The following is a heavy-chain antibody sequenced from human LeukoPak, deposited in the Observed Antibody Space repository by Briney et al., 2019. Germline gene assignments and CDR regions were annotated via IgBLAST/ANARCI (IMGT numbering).Heavy chain of an antibody. Sequence: ASVKVSCKASGYTFTSYGISWVRQAPGQGLEWMGWISAYNGNTNYAQKLQGRVTMTTDTSTSTAYMELRSLRSDDTAVYYCARVMATNEQNWFDPWGQGTLVTVSS. D-gene: IGHD5-24*01. J-gene: IGHJ5*02. CDR1: GYTFTSYG. V-gene: IGHV1-18*01. CDR3: ARVMATNEQNWFDP. CDR2: ISAYNGNT.